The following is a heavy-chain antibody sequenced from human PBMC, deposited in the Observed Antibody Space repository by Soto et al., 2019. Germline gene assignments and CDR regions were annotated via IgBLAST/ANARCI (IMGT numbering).Heavy chain of an antibody. CDR1: GFTFDDYA. CDR2: ISWNSGSI. CDR3: AKDWARDYDYYYYYMDV. D-gene: IGHD4-17*01. Sequence: EVQLVESGGGLVQPGRSLRLSCAASGFTFDDYAMHWVRQAPGKGLEWVSGISWNSGSIGYADSVKGRFTISRDNAKNSLYLQRNSLRAEDTALYYCAKDWARDYDYYYYYMDVWGKGTTVTVSS. V-gene: IGHV3-9*01. J-gene: IGHJ6*03.